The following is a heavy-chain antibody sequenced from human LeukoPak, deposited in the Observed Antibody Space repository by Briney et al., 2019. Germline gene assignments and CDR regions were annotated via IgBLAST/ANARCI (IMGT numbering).Heavy chain of an antibody. Sequence: GGSLTLSCAASGFTFSIYAMHGPRHAPGKGRVGVADISYDGSNKYYADSVKGRFTISRENSKNTLYLQMNSLRAEDTAVYYCARDLRGPYNWNYEAYWGQGTLVTVSS. J-gene: IGHJ4*02. CDR3: ARDLRGPYNWNYEAY. CDR1: GFTFSIYA. D-gene: IGHD1-7*01. V-gene: IGHV3-30-3*01. CDR2: ISYDGSNK.